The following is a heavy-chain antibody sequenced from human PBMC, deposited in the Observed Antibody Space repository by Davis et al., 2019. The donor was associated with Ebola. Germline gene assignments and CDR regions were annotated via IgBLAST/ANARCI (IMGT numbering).Heavy chain of an antibody. V-gene: IGHV4-38-2*02. J-gene: IGHJ4*02. Sequence: PSETLSLTCTVSGYSISSGYYWGWIRQPPGKGLEWIGSIYHSGSTYYNPSLKSRVTISVDTSKNQFSLKLSSVTAADTAVYYCARGWLLRIGGQGTLVTVSS. CDR3: ARGWLLRI. D-gene: IGHD3-22*01. CDR2: IYHSGST. CDR1: GYSISSGYY.